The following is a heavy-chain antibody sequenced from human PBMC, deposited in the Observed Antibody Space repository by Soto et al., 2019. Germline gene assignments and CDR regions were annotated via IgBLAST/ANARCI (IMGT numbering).Heavy chain of an antibody. J-gene: IGHJ4*02. CDR1: GYTLTSYW. D-gene: IGHD6-19*01. CDR3: ARQGESGWYHM. CDR2: IYPNDSDI. V-gene: IGHV5-51*01. Sequence: GESLKIPCTVSGYTLTSYWIGWVRQMSGKGLEWMGIIYPNDSDIKYSPSFEGQVTISGDKSTSTAYLQWSSLKASDSAMYYCARQGESGWYHMWGQGXLVTVSS.